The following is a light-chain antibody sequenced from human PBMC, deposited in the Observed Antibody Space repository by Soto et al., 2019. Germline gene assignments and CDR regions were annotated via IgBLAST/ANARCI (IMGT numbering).Light chain of an antibody. J-gene: IGLJ1*01. CDR3: NSYTTSAPLYV. CDR2: DVS. CDR1: SSDVGTYNY. Sequence: QSALTQPASVSGSPGQSITISCTGTSSDVGTYNYVSWYQVHPGKAPKLVIYDVSYRPSGVSNRFSGSKSGNTASLTISGLQAEDEADYYCNSYTTSAPLYVFGTGTKLTVL. V-gene: IGLV2-14*01.